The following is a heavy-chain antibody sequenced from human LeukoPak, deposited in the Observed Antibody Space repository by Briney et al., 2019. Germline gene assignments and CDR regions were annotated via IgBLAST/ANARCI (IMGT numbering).Heavy chain of an antibody. J-gene: IGHJ4*02. CDR1: GISFRNYA. Sequence: GSLRLSCVASGISFRNYAIHWVRQAPGKGLEYVSVINTDGRITYYADSVKGRFTISRDNSKNTVYLQMGSLRGEDMAVYYCTRDGGSFCDFDYWGQGALVTVSS. D-gene: IGHD1-26*01. V-gene: IGHV3-64*02. CDR2: INTDGRIT. CDR3: TRDGGSFCDFDY.